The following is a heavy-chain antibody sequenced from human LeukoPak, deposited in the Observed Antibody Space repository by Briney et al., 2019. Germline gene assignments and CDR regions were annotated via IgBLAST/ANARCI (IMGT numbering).Heavy chain of an antibody. Sequence: GESLKISCKGSGYTFTNYWIGWVRPMPGKGLEWMGRIDPSDSYTNYSPSFRGHVTISADKSISTAYLQWSTLQASDTAIYYCARRGMGYSGYDGYWYFDLWGRGTLVTVSS. CDR3: ARRGMGYSGYDGYWYFDL. J-gene: IGHJ2*01. V-gene: IGHV5-10-1*01. D-gene: IGHD5-12*01. CDR1: GYTFTNYW. CDR2: IDPSDSYT.